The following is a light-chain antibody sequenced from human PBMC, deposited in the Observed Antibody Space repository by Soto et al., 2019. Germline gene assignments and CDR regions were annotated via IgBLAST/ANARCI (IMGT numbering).Light chain of an antibody. CDR3: MQALQTPPT. V-gene: IGKV2-28*01. CDR2: LGS. Sequence: DLVMTQSPLSLPVTPGEPASISCRSSQSLLHRNGYNSLDWYLQKPGQSPHLLIYLGSNRASGVPDRFSGSGSGTDFTLKISRVEAEDVGVYYCMQALQTPPTFGQGTKLEIK. CDR1: QSLLHRNGYNS. J-gene: IGKJ2*01.